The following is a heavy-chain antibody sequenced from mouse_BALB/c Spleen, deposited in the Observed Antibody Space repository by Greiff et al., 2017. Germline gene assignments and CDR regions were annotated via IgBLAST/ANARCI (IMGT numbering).Heavy chain of an antibody. CDR1: GFTFSDYY. V-gene: IGHV5-4*02. J-gene: IGHJ4*01. D-gene: IGHD2-14*01. Sequence: DVKLVESGGGLVKPGGSLKLSCAASGFTFSDYYMYWVRQTPEKRLEWVATISDGGSYTYYPDSVKGRFTISRDNAKNNLYLQMSSLKSEDTARYYCARDRGGGYEGNAMDYWGQGTSVTVSS. CDR2: ISDGGSYT. CDR3: ARDRGGGYEGNAMDY.